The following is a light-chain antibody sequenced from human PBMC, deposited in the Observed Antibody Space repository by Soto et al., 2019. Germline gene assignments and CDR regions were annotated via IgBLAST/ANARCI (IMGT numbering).Light chain of an antibody. J-gene: IGKJ4*01. CDR3: QQSYATVRT. Sequence: DIQMTQSPPSLSTSVGDRVTITCRASQGISTFLNWYQQKPGKAPRLLIYAASRLQSGVPARFSGSGAETDFTLTITSLQPEDFGIYYCQQSYATVRTFGGGTKVDIK. CDR1: QGISTF. V-gene: IGKV1-39*01. CDR2: AAS.